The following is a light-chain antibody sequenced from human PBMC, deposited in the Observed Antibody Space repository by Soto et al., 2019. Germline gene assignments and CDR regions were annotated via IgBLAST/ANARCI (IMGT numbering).Light chain of an antibody. Sequence: VMTQSAANLSVSPGERAALXCRASQSCRSRYLAWYQQEPGQAPRLLSYGASSRATGSPHRFSGSGSGTDFTPTISRLEPEDFAVYYGQQYGSSPQTFGQGTKVDIK. J-gene: IGKJ1*01. CDR1: QSCRSRY. CDR3: QQYGSSPQT. V-gene: IGKV3-20*01. CDR2: GAS.